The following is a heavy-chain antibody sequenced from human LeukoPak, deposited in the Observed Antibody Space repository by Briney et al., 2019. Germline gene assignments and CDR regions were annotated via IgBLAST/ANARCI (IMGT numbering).Heavy chain of an antibody. J-gene: IGHJ5*02. V-gene: IGHV4-61*01. CDR1: GGSISSSSYY. D-gene: IGHD6-13*01. Sequence: PSETLSLTCTVSGGSISSSSYYWSWIRQPPGKGLEWIGYIYYSGSTNYNPSLKSRVTISVDTSKNQFSLKLSSVTAADTAVYYCARVNEGSSSWEGDWFDPWGQGTLVTVSS. CDR3: ARVNEGSSSWEGDWFDP. CDR2: IYYSGST.